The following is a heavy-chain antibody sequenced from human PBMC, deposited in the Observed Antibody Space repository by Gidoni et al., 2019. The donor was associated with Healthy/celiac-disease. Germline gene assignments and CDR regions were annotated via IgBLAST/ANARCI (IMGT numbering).Heavy chain of an antibody. CDR3: ARGGQAVASYYFDY. D-gene: IGHD6-19*01. CDR1: GGSIRSSSYY. J-gene: IGHJ4*02. V-gene: IGHV4-39*07. CDR2: IYYSGST. Sequence: QLQLQESGPGLVKPSETLSLTCTVSGGSIRSSSYYWGWIRQPPGKGLEWIGSIYYSGSTYYNPSLKSRVTISVDTSKNQFSLKLSSVTAADTAVYYCARGGQAVASYYFDYWGQGTLVTVSS.